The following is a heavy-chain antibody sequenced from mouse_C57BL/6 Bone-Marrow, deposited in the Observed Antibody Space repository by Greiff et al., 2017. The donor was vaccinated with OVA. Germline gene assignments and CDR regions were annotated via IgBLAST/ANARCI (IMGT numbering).Heavy chain of an antibody. CDR3: TTTPDSSGWFAY. CDR2: IDPENGDT. J-gene: IGHJ3*01. D-gene: IGHD3-2*02. CDR1: GFNIKDDY. V-gene: IGHV14-4*01. Sequence: EVKLQQSGAELVRPGASVKLSCTASGFNIKDDYMHWVKQRPEQGLEWIGWIDPENGDTEYASQFQGKATITADTSSNTAYLQLSSLTSEDTAVYDCTTTPDSSGWFAYWGQGTLVTVSA.